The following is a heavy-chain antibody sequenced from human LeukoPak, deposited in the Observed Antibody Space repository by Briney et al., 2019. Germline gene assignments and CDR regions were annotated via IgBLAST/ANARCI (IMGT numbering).Heavy chain of an antibody. V-gene: IGHV3-33*01. CDR2: IWYDGSNK. CDR3: ARDYCGGDCLLDY. D-gene: IGHD2-21*02. J-gene: IGHJ4*02. Sequence: GGSLRLSCAASGFTFISCGMHWVRQAPGKGLEWVAVIWYDGSNKYYADSVKGRFTISRDNSKNTLYLQMNSLRAEDTAVYYCARDYCGGDCLLDYWGQGTLVTVSS. CDR1: GFTFISCG.